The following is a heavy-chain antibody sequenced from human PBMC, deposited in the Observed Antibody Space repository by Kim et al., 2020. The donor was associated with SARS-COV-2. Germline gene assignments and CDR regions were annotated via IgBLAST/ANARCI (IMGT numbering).Heavy chain of an antibody. V-gene: IGHV3-30*18. J-gene: IGHJ4*02. CDR1: GFTFSSYG. D-gene: IGHD2-15*01. CDR3: AKDQPPYWVLDY. Sequence: GGSLRLSCAASGFTFSSYGMHWVRQAPGKGLEWVAVISYDGSNKYYADSVKGRFTISRDNSKNTLYLQMTRLRAEDTAVYYCAKDQPPYWVLDYWGQGTLVTVSS. CDR2: ISYDGSNK.